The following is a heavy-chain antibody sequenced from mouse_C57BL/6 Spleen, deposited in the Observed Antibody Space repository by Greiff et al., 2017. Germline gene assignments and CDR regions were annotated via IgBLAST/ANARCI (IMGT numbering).Heavy chain of an antibody. CDR2: ISSGGDYI. CDR3: TRDADYYGSSYYAMDY. D-gene: IGHD1-1*01. V-gene: IGHV5-9-1*02. J-gene: IGHJ4*01. Sequence: EVQVVESGEGLVKPGGSLKLSCAASGFTFSSYAMSWVRQTPEKRLEWVAYISSGGDYIYYADTVKGRFTLARDNARNTLYLQMSRLTAEDTAMYYGTRDADYYGSSYYAMDYWGQGASVTVSS. CDR1: GFTFSSYA.